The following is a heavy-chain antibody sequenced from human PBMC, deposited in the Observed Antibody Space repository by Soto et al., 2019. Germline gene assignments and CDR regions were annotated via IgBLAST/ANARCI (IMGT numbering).Heavy chain of an antibody. CDR2: INSDGSTT. D-gene: IGHD5-12*01. CDR1: GFNFNFFW. Sequence: EALLVESGGGLVQPGGSLRLSCAASGFNFNFFWMHWVRQAPGKGLVWVSRINSDGSTTDYADSVKGRFTISRDNAKNTLFLQMDSLRVEAKAVYYCVRDAPTNLEDADTVASWFDPWGQGTLVTVSS. V-gene: IGHV3-74*01. J-gene: IGHJ5*02. CDR3: VRDAPTNLEDADTVASWFDP.